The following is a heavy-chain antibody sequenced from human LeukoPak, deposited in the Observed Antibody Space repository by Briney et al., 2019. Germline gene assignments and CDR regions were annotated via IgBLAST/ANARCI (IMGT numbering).Heavy chain of an antibody. V-gene: IGHV4-59*01. CDR3: ARGGVLTGHSTHRIFDY. CDR2: IYYSGST. Sequence: PSETLCLTCTVSGGSISSYYWSWIRQPPGKGLEWIGYIYYSGSTNYNPSLKSRVTISVDTSKNQFSLKLSSVTAADTAVYYCARGGVLTGHSTHRIFDYWGQGTLVTVSS. D-gene: IGHD3-9*01. CDR1: GGSISSYY. J-gene: IGHJ4*02.